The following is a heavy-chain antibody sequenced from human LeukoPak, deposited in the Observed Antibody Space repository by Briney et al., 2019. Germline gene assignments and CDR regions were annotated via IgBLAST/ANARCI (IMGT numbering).Heavy chain of an antibody. J-gene: IGHJ5*02. V-gene: IGHV3-23*01. CDR1: GFTFSNYA. D-gene: IGHD4-23*01. CDR2: ISGSGGST. CDR3: AKGSVGTTRRFDP. Sequence: GGSLRLSCAASGFTFSNYAMSWVRQAPGKGLEWVSGISGSGGSTYYADSVKGRLTISRDNSKNTLYLQMDSLRAEDTAIFYCAKGSVGTTRRFDPWGQGTLVTVSS.